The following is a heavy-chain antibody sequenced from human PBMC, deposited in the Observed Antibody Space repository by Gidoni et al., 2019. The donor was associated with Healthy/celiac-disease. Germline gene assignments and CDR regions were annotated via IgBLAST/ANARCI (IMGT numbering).Heavy chain of an antibody. CDR3: AKVRGGSYPLDY. V-gene: IGHV3-30*02. D-gene: IGHD1-26*01. Sequence: QVQLVVSGGGVVQPGGSLRLSGAASGFAFSSYGMHWVRQAPGKGLEWVAFIRYDGSNKYYADSVKGRFTISRDNSKNTLYLQMNSLRAEDTAVYYCAKVRGGSYPLDYWGQGTLVTVSS. J-gene: IGHJ4*02. CDR2: IRYDGSNK. CDR1: GFAFSSYG.